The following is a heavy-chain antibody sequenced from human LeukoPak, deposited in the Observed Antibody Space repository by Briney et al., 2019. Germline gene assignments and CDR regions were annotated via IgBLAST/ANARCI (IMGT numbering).Heavy chain of an antibody. CDR2: IYYSGST. CDR1: GGSISSGGYY. CDR3: ARRVGDNWFDP. J-gene: IGHJ5*02. V-gene: IGHV4-31*03. Sequence: PSETLSLTCTVSGGSISSGGYYWSWIRQHPGKGLEWIGYIYYSGSTYYTPSLKSRVTISVDTSKNQFSLRLSSVTAADTAVYYCARRVGDNWFDPWGQGTLVTVSS.